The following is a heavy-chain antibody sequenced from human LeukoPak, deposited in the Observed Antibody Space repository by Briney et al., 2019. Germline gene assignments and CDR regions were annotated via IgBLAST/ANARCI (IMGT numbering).Heavy chain of an antibody. CDR1: GYTFTIYG. CDR2: ISAYNGYT. Sequence: ASVKVSFKASGYTFTIYGISWVRQAPGQGLEWMGWISAYNGYTNYPQKLQGRVTMTTDTSTSTAYMELRSLRSDDTAVYYCARVNYDFWSGYYVYWGQGTLVTVSS. V-gene: IGHV1-18*01. CDR3: ARVNYDFWSGYYVY. D-gene: IGHD3-3*01. J-gene: IGHJ4*02.